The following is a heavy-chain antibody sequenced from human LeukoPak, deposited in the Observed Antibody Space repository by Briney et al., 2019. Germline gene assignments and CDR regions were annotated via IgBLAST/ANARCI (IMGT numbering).Heavy chain of an antibody. Sequence: ASVTVSCKASVYTFTGYYMHWVRQAPGQGLEWMGWINPNSGGTNYAQRFQGRVSMTTDTSISTAYMELSRLRSDDTAVYYCARGSGSSGYYHTDYWGQGTLVTVSS. CDR3: ARGSGSSGYYHTDY. J-gene: IGHJ4*02. V-gene: IGHV1-2*02. CDR2: INPNSGGT. CDR1: VYTFTGYY. D-gene: IGHD3-22*01.